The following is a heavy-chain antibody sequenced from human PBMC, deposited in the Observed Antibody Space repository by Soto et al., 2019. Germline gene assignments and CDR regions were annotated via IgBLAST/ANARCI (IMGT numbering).Heavy chain of an antibody. V-gene: IGHV4-39*01. D-gene: IGHD2-8*01. J-gene: IGHJ4*02. Sequence: SETLSLTCTVSGGSIDTYTYYWAWIRQPPGKGLEWIGTISYSGGTYYNPSLKSRLTISVDTSKNQFSLKLTSVTAADTALFYCARQPRLVYDDYFDQWGQGILVTVSS. CDR1: GGSIDTYTYY. CDR3: ARQPRLVYDDYFDQ. CDR2: ISYSGGT.